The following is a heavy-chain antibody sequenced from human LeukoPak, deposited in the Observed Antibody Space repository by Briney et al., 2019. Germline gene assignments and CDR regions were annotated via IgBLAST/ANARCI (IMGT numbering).Heavy chain of an antibody. CDR1: GFTFSDYY. CDR2: INNSGGNT. CDR3: AKDVGYFDWSHFDY. J-gene: IGHJ4*02. V-gene: IGHV3-23*01. Sequence: GGSLRLSCAASGFTFSDYYMSWIRQAPGKGLEWVSTINNSGGNTYYVDSVKGRFIISRDNSKNTLYLQMNSLRAEDTAVYYCAKDVGYFDWSHFDYWGQGTLVTVSS. D-gene: IGHD3-9*01.